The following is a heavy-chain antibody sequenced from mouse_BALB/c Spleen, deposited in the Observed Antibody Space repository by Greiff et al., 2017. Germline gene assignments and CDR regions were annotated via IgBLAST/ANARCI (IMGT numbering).Heavy chain of an antibody. CDR3: ARETTATGWFAY. CDR1: GFTFSSYA. D-gene: IGHD1-2*01. CDR2: ISSGGST. Sequence: DVKLVESGGGLVKPGGSLKLSCAASGFTFSSYAMSWVRQTPEKRLEWVASISSGGSTYYPDRVKGRFTISRDNARNILYLQMSSLRSEDTAMYYCARETTATGWFAYWGQGTLVTVSA. V-gene: IGHV5-6-5*01. J-gene: IGHJ3*01.